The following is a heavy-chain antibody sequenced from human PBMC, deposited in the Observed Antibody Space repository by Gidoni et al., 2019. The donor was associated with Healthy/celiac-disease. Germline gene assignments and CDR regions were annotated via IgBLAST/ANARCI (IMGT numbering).Heavy chain of an antibody. J-gene: IGHJ5*02. CDR1: GGSISSSSYY. Sequence: QLQLQESGPGLVKPSETLSLTCTVSGGSISSSSYYLGWIRQPPGKGLEWIGSIYYSGSTYYNPSLKSRVTISVDTSKNQFSLKLSSVTAADTAVYYCARGSMVRGVIITGWFDPWGQGTLVTVSS. CDR2: IYYSGST. D-gene: IGHD3-10*01. V-gene: IGHV4-39*07. CDR3: ARGSMVRGVIITGWFDP.